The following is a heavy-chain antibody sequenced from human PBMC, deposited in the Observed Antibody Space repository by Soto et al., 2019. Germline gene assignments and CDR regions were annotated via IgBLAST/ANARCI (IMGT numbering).Heavy chain of an antibody. V-gene: IGHV3-15*07. CDR2: IKSKTDGGTT. CDR3: TTEKSAEQWPPSTGFDY. Sequence: GGSLRLSCAASGFTFSNAWMNWVRQAPGKGLEWVGRIKSKTDGGTTDYAAPVKGKFTISRDDSKKTMNLKINNLKTEDTAVYYFTTEKSAEQWPPSTGFDYRGQGTLVTVSS. J-gene: IGHJ4*02. D-gene: IGHD6-19*01. CDR1: GFTFSNAW.